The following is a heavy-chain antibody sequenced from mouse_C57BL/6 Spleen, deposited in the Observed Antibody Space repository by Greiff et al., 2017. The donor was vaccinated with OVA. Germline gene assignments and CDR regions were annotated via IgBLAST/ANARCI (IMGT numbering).Heavy chain of an antibody. Sequence: EVKLVESGGGLVKPGGSLKLSCAASGFTFSSYTMSWVRQTPEKRLEWVATISGGGGNTYYPDSVKGRFTISRDNAKNTLYLQMSSLRSEDTALYYCARHRITTVVPSGAFDYWGQGTTLTVSS. CDR2: ISGGGGNT. CDR3: ARHRITTVVPSGAFDY. V-gene: IGHV5-9*01. D-gene: IGHD1-1*01. J-gene: IGHJ2*01. CDR1: GFTFSSYT.